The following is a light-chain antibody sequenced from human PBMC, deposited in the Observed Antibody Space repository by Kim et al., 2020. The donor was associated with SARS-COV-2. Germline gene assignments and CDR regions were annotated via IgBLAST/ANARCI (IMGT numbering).Light chain of an antibody. CDR2: QDS. CDR3: QAWDSSTYV. V-gene: IGLV3-1*01. J-gene: IGLJ1*01. CDR1: KLGDKY. Sequence: VSPGQTASITCSGDKLGDKYACWYQQRPGQSPVLVIYQDSKRPSGIPERFSGSNSGNTATLTISGTQAMDEADYYCQAWDSSTYVFGTGTKVTVL.